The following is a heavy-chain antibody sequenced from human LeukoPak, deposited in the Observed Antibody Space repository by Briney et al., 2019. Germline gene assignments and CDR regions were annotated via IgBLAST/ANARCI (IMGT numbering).Heavy chain of an antibody. CDR1: GGSISSSSYY. J-gene: IGHJ4*02. D-gene: IGHD1-26*01. CDR3: ASLEWELLRSCFDY. V-gene: IGHV4-39*07. CDR2: IYYSGST. Sequence: SETLSLTCTVSGGSISSSSYYWGWIRQPPGKGLEWIGSIYYSGSTYYNPSLKSRVTISVDTSKNQFSLKLSSVTAADTAVCYCASLEWELLRSCFDYWGQGTLVTASS.